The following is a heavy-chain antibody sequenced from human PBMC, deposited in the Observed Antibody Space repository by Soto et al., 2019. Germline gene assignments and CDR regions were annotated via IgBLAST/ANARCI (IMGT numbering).Heavy chain of an antibody. CDR1: GYTFTSYG. CDR2: IRAYNGNT. V-gene: IGHV1-18*01. J-gene: IGHJ4*02. D-gene: IGHD3-10*01. Sequence: EASVKVSCKASGYTFTSYGISWVRQAPGQGLEWMGWIRAYNGNTNYAQKLQGRVTMTTDTSTSTAYMELRSLRSDDTAVYYCARAGIVRGVNYFDYWGQGTLVTVSS. CDR3: ARAGIVRGVNYFDY.